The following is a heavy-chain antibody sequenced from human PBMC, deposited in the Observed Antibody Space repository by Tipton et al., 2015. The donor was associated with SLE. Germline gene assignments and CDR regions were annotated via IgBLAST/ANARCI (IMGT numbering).Heavy chain of an antibody. CDR1: GGSISSYY. CDR3: ARDRSNMDV. V-gene: IGHV4-59*05. J-gene: IGHJ6*03. CDR2: SYYSGST. D-gene: IGHD1-14*01. Sequence: TLSLTCTVSGGSISSYYWSWIRQPAGKGLEWLGSSYYSGSTYYNPSLKSRVTISVDTSKNQFSLKLSSVTAADTAVYYCARDRSNMDVWGKGTTVTVSS.